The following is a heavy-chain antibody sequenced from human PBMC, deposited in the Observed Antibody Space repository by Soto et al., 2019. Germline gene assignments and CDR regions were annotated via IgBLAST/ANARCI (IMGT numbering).Heavy chain of an antibody. D-gene: IGHD5-18*01. J-gene: IGHJ6*02. V-gene: IGHV1-2*04. CDR2: INPNSGGT. Sequence: QVQLVQSGAEVKKPGASVKVSCKASGYTFTGYYMHWVRQAPGQGLEWMGWINPNSGGTNYAQKFQGWVTMTRDTSIRTAYMELSRLRSDDTAVYYCARGSGYSYGSYYYGMDVWGQGTTVTVSS. CDR1: GYTFTGYY. CDR3: ARGSGYSYGSYYYGMDV.